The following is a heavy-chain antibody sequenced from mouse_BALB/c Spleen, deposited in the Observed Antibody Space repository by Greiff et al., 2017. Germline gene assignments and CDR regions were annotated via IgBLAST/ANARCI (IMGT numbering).Heavy chain of an antibody. CDR3: AREGPMDY. CDR2: ISYSGST. V-gene: IGHV3-2*02. D-gene: IGHD3-3*01. Sequence: EVQLQQSGPGLVKPSQSLSLTCTVTGYSITSDYAWNWIRQFPGNKLEWMGYISYSGSTSYNPSLKSRISITRDTSKNQFFLQLNSVTTEDTATYYCAREGPMDYWGQGTSVTVSS. CDR1: GYSITSDYA. J-gene: IGHJ4*01.